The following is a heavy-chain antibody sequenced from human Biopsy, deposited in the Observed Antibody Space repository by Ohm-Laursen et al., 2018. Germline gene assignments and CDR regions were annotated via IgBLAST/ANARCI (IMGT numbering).Heavy chain of an antibody. D-gene: IGHD4-17*01. V-gene: IGHV3-23*01. CDR2: ISGNSEII. J-gene: IGHJ4*02. Sequence: SLRLSCAASGFTFSSYAMTWFRQAPGKGLEWVSTISGNSEIIYDTDSVKGRFTISRDNSKNTLYLQMNSLRADDTAVYYCALAAAQTVTHFDYWGQGTLVTVSS. CDR3: ALAAAQTVTHFDY. CDR1: GFTFSSYA.